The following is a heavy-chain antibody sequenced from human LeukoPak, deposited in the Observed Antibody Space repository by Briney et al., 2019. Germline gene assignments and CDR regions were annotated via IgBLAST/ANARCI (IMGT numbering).Heavy chain of an antibody. CDR2: ISAGGENT. Sequence: GGSLRLSCAASGFTFTSYAMSWVRQAPGKGLEWVSGISAGGENTDYADSVKGRFTISRDNSKNTLYLQVNSLRAEDTAAYYCAKSEGSSSARRFDYWGQGTLVTVSS. D-gene: IGHD6-19*01. CDR3: AKSEGSSSARRFDY. J-gene: IGHJ4*02. V-gene: IGHV3-23*01. CDR1: GFTFTSYA.